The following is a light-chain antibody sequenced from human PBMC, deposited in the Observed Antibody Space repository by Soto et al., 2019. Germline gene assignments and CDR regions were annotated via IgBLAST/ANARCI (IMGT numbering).Light chain of an antibody. V-gene: IGKV3D-15*01. CDR3: HQYGNAIPIT. Sequence: ILVTQSPPTLSASPGEIVTLSRRASQNIGSNLAWYQQKPGQAPRLLIYGASSRATGIPDRFSGSGSGTDFTLTISRLEPEDFAVYYCHQYGNAIPITVGQGTRLAIK. CDR1: QNIGSN. J-gene: IGKJ5*01. CDR2: GAS.